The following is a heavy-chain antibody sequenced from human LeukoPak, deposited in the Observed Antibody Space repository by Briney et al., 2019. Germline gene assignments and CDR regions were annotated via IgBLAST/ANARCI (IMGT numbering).Heavy chain of an antibody. V-gene: IGHV3-30-3*01. D-gene: IGHD3-3*01. J-gene: IGHJ4*02. CDR2: ISYDGGKT. Sequence: PGGSLRLSCAASGFIFGGYAMHWVRQAPGKGLQWLAVISYDGGKTYHADSVEGRFTISRDNSKSTVYLEINSLRSEDTAIYYCARGFNDFWSGSQLEYWGQGTLVTVSS. CDR3: ARGFNDFWSGSQLEY. CDR1: GFIFGGYA.